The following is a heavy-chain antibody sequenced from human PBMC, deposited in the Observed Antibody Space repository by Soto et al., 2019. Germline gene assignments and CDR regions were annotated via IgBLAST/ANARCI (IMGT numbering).Heavy chain of an antibody. CDR2: ISAYSGKT. CDR1: GYTFTTYG. CDR3: ARDPYLGDHQY. V-gene: IGHV1-18*01. J-gene: IGHJ4*02. D-gene: IGHD3-16*01. Sequence: QVQLVQSGGEVKKPGASVKVSCKTSGYTFTTYGIIWVRQAPGQGLEWVGWISAYSGKTHYAQKFQGKVTMTTDTSTNTAYLELRSLRSDDTAVYYCARDPYLGDHQYWGQGTLVNVSS.